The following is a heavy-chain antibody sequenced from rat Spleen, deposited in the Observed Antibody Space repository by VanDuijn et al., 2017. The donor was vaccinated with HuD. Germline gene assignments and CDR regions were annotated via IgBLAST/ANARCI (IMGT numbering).Heavy chain of an antibody. J-gene: IGHJ1*01. CDR2: ISNTGSST. V-gene: IGHV5-31*01. CDR3: TRKYTTDYYWYFDF. CDR1: GFTFNNFW. D-gene: IGHD1-6*01. Sequence: EVQLVESGGGLVQPGRSLKLSCVASGFTFNNFWMSWIRQAPGKGLEWVASISNTGSSTYYLDSVKGRFTISRDNAKSTLYLQMNSLRSEDTATYYCTRKYTTDYYWYFDFWGPGTMVTVSS.